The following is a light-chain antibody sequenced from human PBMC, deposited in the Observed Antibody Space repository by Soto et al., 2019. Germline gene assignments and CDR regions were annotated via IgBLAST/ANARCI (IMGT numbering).Light chain of an antibody. CDR3: QQRSSWPIT. CDR1: QSVSHF. V-gene: IGKV3-11*01. J-gene: IGKJ5*01. CDR2: DAS. Sequence: VLKQSLGTMSLSPRARANLSCMASQSVSHFLAWYLQRPGQAPRLLIFDASKRAAGVPARFSGSGSGTDFTLTISILEPEDFAVYYCQQRSSWPITFGQGTRLEIK.